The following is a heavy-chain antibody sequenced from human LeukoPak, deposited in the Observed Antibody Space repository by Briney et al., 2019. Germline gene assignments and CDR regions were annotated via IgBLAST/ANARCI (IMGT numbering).Heavy chain of an antibody. CDR3: ARDRTYSTNWFDP. V-gene: IGHV1-2*02. CDR1: GYTFTGYY. D-gene: IGHD6-13*01. Sequence: GASVKVSCKASGYTFTGYYMHWVRQAPGQGLEWMGWINPNSGGTNYAQKFQGRVTMTRDTSISTAYMELSRLRSDDTAVYYCARDRTYSTNWFDPWGQGTLVTVSS. J-gene: IGHJ5*02. CDR2: INPNSGGT.